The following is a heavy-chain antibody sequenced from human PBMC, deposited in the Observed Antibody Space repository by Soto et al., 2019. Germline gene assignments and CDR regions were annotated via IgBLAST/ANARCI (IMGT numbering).Heavy chain of an antibody. CDR3: ARESEDLTSNFDY. Sequence: EVQLVESGGGLVKPGGSLRLSCAASGFTFTRYSMNWVRQAPGKGLEWVSSFSSTTNYIYYADSMKGRFTVSRDNAKNSVYLEMNNLSAEDTAVYYCARESEDLTSNFDYWGQGTLVTVSS. V-gene: IGHV3-21*01. CDR1: GFTFTRYS. J-gene: IGHJ4*02. CDR2: FSSTTNYI.